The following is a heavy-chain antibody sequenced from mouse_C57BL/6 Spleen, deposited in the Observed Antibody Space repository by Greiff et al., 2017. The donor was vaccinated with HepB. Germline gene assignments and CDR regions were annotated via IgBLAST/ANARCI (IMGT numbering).Heavy chain of an antibody. Sequence: QVQLKESGAELARPGASVKLSCKASGYTFTSYGISWVKQRTGQGLEWIGEIYPRSGNTYYNEKFKGKATLTADKSSSTAYMELRSLTSEDSAVYFCARGVGDYDAGFAYWGQGTLVTVSA. CDR3: ARGVGDYDAGFAY. J-gene: IGHJ3*01. CDR2: IYPRSGNT. D-gene: IGHD2-4*01. CDR1: GYTFTSYG. V-gene: IGHV1-81*01.